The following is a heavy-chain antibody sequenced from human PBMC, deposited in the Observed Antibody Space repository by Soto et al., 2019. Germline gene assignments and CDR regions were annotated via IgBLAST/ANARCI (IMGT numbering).Heavy chain of an antibody. V-gene: IGHV4-59*01. CDR1: GGSISSYY. J-gene: IGHJ3*02. Sequence: PSETLSLTCTVSGGSISSYYWSWIRQPPGKGLEWIGYIYYSGSTNYNPSLKSRVTISVDTSKNQFSLKLSSVTAADTAVYYCARSTYYDYIWGSYISDAFDIWGQGTMVTVSS. CDR3: ARSTYYDYIWGSYISDAFDI. D-gene: IGHD3-16*01. CDR2: IYYSGST.